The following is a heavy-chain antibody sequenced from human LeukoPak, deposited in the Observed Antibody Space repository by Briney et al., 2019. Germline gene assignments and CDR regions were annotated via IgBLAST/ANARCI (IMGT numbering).Heavy chain of an antibody. Sequence: SVKVSCKASGGTFSSYAISWVRQAPGQGLEWMGGIIPIFGTANYAQKLQGRVTMTTDTSTSTAYMELRSLRSDDTAVYYCARDGSGYVYWGQGTLVTVSS. CDR1: GGTFSSYA. J-gene: IGHJ4*02. CDR3: ARDGSGYVY. D-gene: IGHD5-12*01. CDR2: IIPIFGTA. V-gene: IGHV1-69*05.